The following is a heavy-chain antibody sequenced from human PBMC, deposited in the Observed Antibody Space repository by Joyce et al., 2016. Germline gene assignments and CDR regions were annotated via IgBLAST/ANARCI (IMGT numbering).Heavy chain of an antibody. Sequence: EVNLVESGGGLVQPGGSLRLSCAASGIIFSSKEMNWVRQAPGKGLEWISSINSDDSRIHYADSVRGRFTISRDNARNSLYLEMNYLRVEDTAIYYCTTPSCANWGQGSLVTVSS. CDR1: GIIFSSKE. J-gene: IGHJ4*02. V-gene: IGHV3-48*03. D-gene: IGHD2-2*01. CDR2: INSDDSRI. CDR3: TTPSCAN.